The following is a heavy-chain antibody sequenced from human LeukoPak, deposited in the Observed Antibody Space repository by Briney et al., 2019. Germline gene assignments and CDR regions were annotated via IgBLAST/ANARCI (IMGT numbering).Heavy chain of an antibody. CDR2: IYYSGST. CDR1: GGSISSYY. J-gene: IGHJ4*02. D-gene: IGHD1-26*01. CDR3: ARAPSVGATPFDY. V-gene: IGHV4-59*01. Sequence: PSETLSLTCTVSGGSISSYYWSWIRQPPGKGLEWIGYIYYSGSTNYNPSLKSRVTISVDTSKNQFSLKLSSVTAADTAVYYCARAPSVGATPFDYWGQGTLVTVSS.